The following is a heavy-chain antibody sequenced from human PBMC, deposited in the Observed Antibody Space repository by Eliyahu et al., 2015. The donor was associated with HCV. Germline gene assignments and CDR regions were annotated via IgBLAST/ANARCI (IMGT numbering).Heavy chain of an antibody. V-gene: IGHV4-31*03. J-gene: IGHJ6*04. Sequence: TCTVSGGSISSGGYYWSWIRQHPGKGLEWIGYIYYSGSTYYNPSLKSRVTISVDTSKNQFSLKLSSVTAADTAVYYCARDIVVVPANPPFGGMDVWGKGTTVTVSS. CDR2: IYYSGST. D-gene: IGHD2-2*01. CDR3: ARDIVVVPANPPFGGMDV. CDR1: GGSISSGGYY.